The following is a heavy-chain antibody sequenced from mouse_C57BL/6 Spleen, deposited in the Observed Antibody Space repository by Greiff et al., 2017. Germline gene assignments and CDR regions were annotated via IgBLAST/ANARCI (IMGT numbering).Heavy chain of an antibody. CDR1: GFTFSSYT. CDR2: ISGGGGNT. V-gene: IGHV5-9*01. CDR3: ARQGNDYDSFAY. Sequence: EVQGVESGGGLVKPGGSLKLSCAASGFTFSSYTMSWVRQTPEKRLEWVATISGGGGNTYYPDSVKGRFTISRDNAKNTLYLQMSSLRSEDTALYYCARQGNDYDSFAYWGQGTLVTVSA. J-gene: IGHJ3*01. D-gene: IGHD2-4*01.